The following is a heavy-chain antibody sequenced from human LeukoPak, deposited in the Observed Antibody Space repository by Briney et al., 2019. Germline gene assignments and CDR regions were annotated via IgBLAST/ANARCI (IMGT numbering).Heavy chain of an antibody. D-gene: IGHD5/OR15-5a*01. CDR3: ARESTEDRPGS. Sequence: PGRSLRLSCAASGFTFTDYSMHWVRQVPGKGLEWVSTINWNGRAVGYADSVKGRFTISRDDAKNSLFLQMNSLRAEDTAVYYCARESTEDRPGSWGQGTLVTVSS. J-gene: IGHJ5*02. CDR2: INWNGRAV. CDR1: GFTFTDYS. V-gene: IGHV3-9*01.